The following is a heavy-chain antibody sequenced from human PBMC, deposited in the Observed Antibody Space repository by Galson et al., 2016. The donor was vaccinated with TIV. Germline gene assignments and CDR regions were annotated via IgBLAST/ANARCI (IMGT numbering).Heavy chain of an antibody. V-gene: IGHV3-20*04. J-gene: IGHJ4*02. CDR3: ARDEMTTISGHPDN. Sequence: SLRLSCAASGFTFDDYDISWVRQAPGKGLEWVSGINRNGGHTAYADSVKGRFTISRDNTKNSLYLQMNSLRAEDTAFYFCARDEMTTISGHPDNWGQGTLVTVSS. CDR1: GFTFDDYD. D-gene: IGHD5-24*01. CDR2: INRNGGHT.